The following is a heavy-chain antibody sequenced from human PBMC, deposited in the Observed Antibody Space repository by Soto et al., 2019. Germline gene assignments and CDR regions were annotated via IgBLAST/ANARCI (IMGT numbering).Heavy chain of an antibody. CDR1: GFTFSSYA. V-gene: IGHV3-23*01. CDR3: AKDHVATSYHYYCMDV. J-gene: IGHJ6*02. Sequence: GGSLRLSSAASGFTFSSYAMSWVRQAPGKGLEWVSAISGSGGSTYYADSVKGRFTISRDNSKNTLYLQMNSLRAEDTAVYYCAKDHVATSYHYYCMDVWGQGTTVTVYS. D-gene: IGHD5-12*01. CDR2: ISGSGGST.